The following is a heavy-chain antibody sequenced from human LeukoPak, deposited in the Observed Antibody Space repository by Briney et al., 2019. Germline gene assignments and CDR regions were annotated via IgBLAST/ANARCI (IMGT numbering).Heavy chain of an antibody. CDR1: GYTFTGYY. CDR3: ARVQGHIAAAFCD. D-gene: IGHD6-13*01. CDR2: INTNTGNP. V-gene: IGHV7-4-1*02. J-gene: IGHJ3*01. Sequence: ASVKVSCEASGYTFTGYYMHWVRQAPGQGLEWMGWINTNTGNPTYAQGFTGRFVFSLDTSVSTAYLQISSLKAEDTAVYYCARVQGHIAAAFCDWGQGTMVTVSS.